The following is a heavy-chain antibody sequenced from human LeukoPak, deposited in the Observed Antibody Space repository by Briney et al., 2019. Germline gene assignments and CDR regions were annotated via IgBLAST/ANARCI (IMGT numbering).Heavy chain of an antibody. Sequence: ASVKVSCKASGYTFTSYYMHWERQGPGQGLGWVGIINPSGGSTSYAQKFQGRVTMTRDTSTSTVYMELSSLTSEDTAVFFCAREGHGGYKYFRHWGQGTLVTVSS. CDR1: GYTFTSYY. D-gene: IGHD4-23*01. CDR3: AREGHGGYKYFRH. V-gene: IGHV1-46*01. CDR2: INPSGGST. J-gene: IGHJ1*01.